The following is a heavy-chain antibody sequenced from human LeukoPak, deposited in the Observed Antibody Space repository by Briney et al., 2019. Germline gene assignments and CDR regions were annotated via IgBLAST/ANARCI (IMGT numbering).Heavy chain of an antibody. D-gene: IGHD1-26*01. CDR1: GYTFTSYD. J-gene: IGHJ3*02. CDR3: ARVSVWAHAFDI. V-gene: IGHV1-8*01. Sequence: GASVKVSCKASGYTFTSYDINWVRQATGQGLEWMGWMNPNSGNTGYAQKFQGRVTMTRNTSISTPYMELSSLRSEATAVYYCARVSVWAHAFDIWGQGTMVTVSS. CDR2: MNPNSGNT.